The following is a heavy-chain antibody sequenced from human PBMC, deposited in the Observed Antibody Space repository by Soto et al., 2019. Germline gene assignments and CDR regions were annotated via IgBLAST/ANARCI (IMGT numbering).Heavy chain of an antibody. V-gene: IGHV4-59*01. J-gene: IGHJ6*03. CDR3: ARDRPVGSTYYYYMDV. CDR2: IYYSGST. Sequence: SETLSLTCTVSGDSISSYYWSWIRQPPGKGLEWIGYIYYSGSTNYNPSLKSRVTISVDTSKYQFSLKLSSVTAADTAVYYCARDRPVGSTYYYYMDVWGKGTTVTVSS. D-gene: IGHD6-6*01. CDR1: GDSISSYY.